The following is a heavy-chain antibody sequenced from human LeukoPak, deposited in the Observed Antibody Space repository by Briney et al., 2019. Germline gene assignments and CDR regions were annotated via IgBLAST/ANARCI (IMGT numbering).Heavy chain of an antibody. CDR3: ARATSYYDNSASGY. Sequence: PGGSLRLSCEASGFTFSSYGMHWVRQAPGKGLEWVAFIRYDGSNKYYADSVKGRFTISRDNSKYTVNLQMSSLSADDMAVYFCARATSYYDNSASGYWGQGTLVTVSS. D-gene: IGHD3-16*01. J-gene: IGHJ4*02. CDR1: GFTFSSYG. V-gene: IGHV3-30*02. CDR2: IRYDGSNK.